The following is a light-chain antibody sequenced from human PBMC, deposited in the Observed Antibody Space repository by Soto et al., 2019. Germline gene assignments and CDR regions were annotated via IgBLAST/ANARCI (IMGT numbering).Light chain of an antibody. CDR2: WAS. Sequence: DIVMTQSPDSLAVSLGERATFNCRSSQSVLYSSNNKNYLAWYKQKPGQPPKXXIYWASTRESGVPDRFSGSGSGTDFTLTISSLKAEDVEVYYCQQYYGTPWTFGQGTKVDIK. V-gene: IGKV4-1*01. CDR3: QQYYGTPWT. CDR1: QSVLYSSNNKNY. J-gene: IGKJ1*01.